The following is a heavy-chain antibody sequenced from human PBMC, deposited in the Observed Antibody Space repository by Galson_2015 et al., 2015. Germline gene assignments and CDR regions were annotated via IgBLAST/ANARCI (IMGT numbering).Heavy chain of an antibody. V-gene: IGHV4-61*02. J-gene: IGHJ1*01. D-gene: IGHD6-6*01. CDR1: GGSISSGSYY. CDR3: ARDPGSSHEYSQP. Sequence: PLSLTCTVSGGSISSGSYYWRWIRQPAGKGLEWIGRIYTSGSTNYNPSLKSRVTISVDTSKNQFSLKLSSVTAADTAVYYCARDPGSSHEYSQPWGQGPLATVSS. CDR2: IYTSGST.